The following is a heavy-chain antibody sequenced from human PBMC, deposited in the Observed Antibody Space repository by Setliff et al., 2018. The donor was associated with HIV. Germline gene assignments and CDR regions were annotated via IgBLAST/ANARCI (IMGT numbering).Heavy chain of an antibody. CDR3: ARQGDGYNLYHVYYFDY. CDR2: IYSTGST. D-gene: IGHD5-12*01. J-gene: IGHJ4*02. Sequence: SETLSLTCTVSGASITSHYWSWIRQSPGKGFEWIGYIYSTGSTNYNPSLQSRVTISVDTSKNQFSLKLSSVTAADTAVYYCARQGDGYNLYHVYYFDYWGQGTLVTVSS. CDR1: GASITSHY. V-gene: IGHV4-59*08.